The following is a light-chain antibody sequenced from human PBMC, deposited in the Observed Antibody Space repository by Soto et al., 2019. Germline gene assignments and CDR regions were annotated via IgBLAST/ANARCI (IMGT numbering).Light chain of an antibody. CDR3: LQLHGYPLT. CDR1: QGINSV. CDR2: AAS. J-gene: IGKJ4*01. V-gene: IGKV1-9*01. Sequence: DIQLTQSPSFICPSXDDSVTIAXXASQGINSVLAWYQQKPGRAPKLLINAASTLQSGVPSRFSGSGSGTEFTLTISSLQPEGFATYYCLQLHGYPLTFGGGTKVDIK.